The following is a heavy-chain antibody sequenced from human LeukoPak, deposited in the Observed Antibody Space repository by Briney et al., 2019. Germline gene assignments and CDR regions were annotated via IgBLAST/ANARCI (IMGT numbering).Heavy chain of an antibody. Sequence: GGSLRLSCAASGFTLSTYWMHGVRQAPGKGLVWVARINSDGSSTNYADSVKGRFTISRDNAKNTLYLQMNSLRAEDTAVYYCARGQSLVSHWYFDLWGRGTLVTVSS. J-gene: IGHJ2*01. CDR1: GFTLSTYW. V-gene: IGHV3-74*01. CDR3: ARGQSLVSHWYFDL. CDR2: INSDGSST. D-gene: IGHD6-19*01.